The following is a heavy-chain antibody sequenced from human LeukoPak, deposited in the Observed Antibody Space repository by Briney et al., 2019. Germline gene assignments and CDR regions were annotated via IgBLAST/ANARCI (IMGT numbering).Heavy chain of an antibody. V-gene: IGHV3-9*01. CDR1: GFTFDDYA. D-gene: IGHD6-19*01. CDR3: AKDITNGWCGAPDC. J-gene: IGHJ4*02. Sequence: GGSLRLSCAASGFTFDDYAMHWVRQAPGKGPEWVSGIDWNGDTIGYADSVKGRFTIFRDKAKNSLYLQINSLRVDDTAFYYCAKDITNGWCGAPDCWGQGTLVTVSS. CDR2: IDWNGDTI.